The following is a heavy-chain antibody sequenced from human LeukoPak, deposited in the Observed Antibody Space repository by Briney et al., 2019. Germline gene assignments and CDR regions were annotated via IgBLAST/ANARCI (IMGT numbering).Heavy chain of an antibody. CDR1: GYTLTELS. V-gene: IGHV1-24*01. Sequence: WASVTVSCKVSGYTLTELSMHWVRQAPGKGLEWMGGFDPEDGETIYAQKFQGRVTMTEDTSTDTAYMELSSLRSEDTAVYYCATSSSSSPDYWGQGTLVTVSS. J-gene: IGHJ4*02. D-gene: IGHD6-6*01. CDR3: ATSSSSSPDY. CDR2: FDPEDGET.